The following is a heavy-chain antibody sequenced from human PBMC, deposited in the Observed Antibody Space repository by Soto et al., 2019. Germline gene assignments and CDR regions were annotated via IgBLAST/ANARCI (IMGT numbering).Heavy chain of an antibody. CDR3: AADGESLYYYYGMDV. V-gene: IGHV1-58*01. CDR1: GFTFTSSA. J-gene: IGHJ6*02. Sequence: SVKVSCKASGFTFTSSAVQWVRQARGQRLEWIGWIVVGSGNTNYAQKFQERVTITRDMSTSTAYMELSSLRSEDTAVYYCAADGESLYYYYGMDVWGQGTTVTVYS. D-gene: IGHD4-17*01. CDR2: IVVGSGNT.